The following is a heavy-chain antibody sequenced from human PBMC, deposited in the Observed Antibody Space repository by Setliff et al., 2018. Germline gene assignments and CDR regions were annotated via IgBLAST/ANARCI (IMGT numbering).Heavy chain of an antibody. D-gene: IGHD1-20*01. Sequence: GGSLRLSCAASGFTFSDYYMSWIRQAPGKGLEWVSYISSSGSTIYYADSVKGRFTISRDNAKNSLYLQMNSLRVEDTALYYCARDSNNWNDLDYWGHGTLVTVSS. CDR2: ISSSGSTI. CDR3: ARDSNNWNDLDY. CDR1: GFTFSDYY. V-gene: IGHV3-11*04. J-gene: IGHJ4*01.